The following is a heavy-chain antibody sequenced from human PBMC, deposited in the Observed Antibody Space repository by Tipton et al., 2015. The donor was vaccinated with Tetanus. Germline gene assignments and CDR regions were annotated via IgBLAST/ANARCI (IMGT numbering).Heavy chain of an antibody. D-gene: IGHD3-3*01. J-gene: IGHJ6*02. Sequence: TLSLTCTVSGGSISAYYWSWIRQPPGKGLEWIGYIYFDGSTKYNPSLKSRVTISVDPSKTQFSLNLRSVTAADTAVYYCARDRSITIFGVVPINYYYGMDVWGQGTTVTVSS. CDR2: IYFDGST. V-gene: IGHV4-59*12. CDR1: GGSISAYY. CDR3: ARDRSITIFGVVPINYYYGMDV.